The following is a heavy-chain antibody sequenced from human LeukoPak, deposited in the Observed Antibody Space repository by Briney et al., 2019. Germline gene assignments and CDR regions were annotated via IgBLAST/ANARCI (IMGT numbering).Heavy chain of an antibody. D-gene: IGHD5-18*01. CDR1: GGTFSSYG. CDR3: ARALSTYEIFSYGSSYYYYYYMDV. CDR2: ISAYNDNT. Sequence: ASVKVSCKASGGTFSSYGISWVRQAPGQGLEWMGWISAYNDNTNYAQKLQGRVTMTTDTSTSTAYMELRSLRSDDTAVYYCARALSTYEIFSYGSSYYYYYYMDVWGKGTTVTISS. J-gene: IGHJ6*03. V-gene: IGHV1-18*01.